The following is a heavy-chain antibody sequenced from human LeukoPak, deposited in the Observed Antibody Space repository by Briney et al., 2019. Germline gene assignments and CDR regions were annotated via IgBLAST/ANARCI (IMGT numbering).Heavy chain of an antibody. V-gene: IGHV3-21*01. Sequence: PGGSLRLSCAASGFTLSSYAMTWVRQAPGKGLEWVSSFTSMSRTIYYADSVKGRFTISRDDAKKSLYLQMNSLRVEDTAIYYCARQSSGIAATDKIDYWGQGTLVTVSS. J-gene: IGHJ4*02. D-gene: IGHD6-13*01. CDR2: FTSMSRTI. CDR3: ARQSSGIAATDKIDY. CDR1: GFTLSSYA.